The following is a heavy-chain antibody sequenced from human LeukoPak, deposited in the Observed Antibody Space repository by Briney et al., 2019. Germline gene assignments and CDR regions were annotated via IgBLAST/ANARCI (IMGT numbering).Heavy chain of an antibody. V-gene: IGHV4-34*01. D-gene: IGHD2-8*01. J-gene: IGHJ4*03. CDR1: GGSFSGYY. CDR3: ASRACTDGVCSFDY. CDR2: INHSGST. Sequence: SETLSLTCAVYGGSFSGYYWSWIRQPPGKGLEWIGEINHSGSTSYNPSLKSRVTISVDTSKNQFSLKLSSVTAADTAVYYCASRACTDGVCSFDYWGQGTLVTVSS.